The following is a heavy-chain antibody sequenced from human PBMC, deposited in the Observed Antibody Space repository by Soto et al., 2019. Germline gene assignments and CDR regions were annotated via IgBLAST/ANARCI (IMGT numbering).Heavy chain of an antibody. J-gene: IGHJ4*02. CDR2: IFYSGST. CDR3: ARAEYYDSTGLYDFDY. CDR1: GGSIRDNY. Sequence: PSETLSLTCTVSGGSIRDNYWSWIRQPPGKGLEWIGYIFYSGSTNYNPSLKSRVTISVDMSKNQFSLKLRSVTAADTAVYYCARAEYYDSTGLYDFDYWGQGTLVTVPQ. D-gene: IGHD3-22*01. V-gene: IGHV4-59*01.